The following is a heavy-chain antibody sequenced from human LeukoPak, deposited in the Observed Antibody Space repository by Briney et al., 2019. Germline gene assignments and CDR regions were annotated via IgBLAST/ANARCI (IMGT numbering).Heavy chain of an antibody. CDR1: GFTFSNAW. J-gene: IGHJ4*01. CDR2: IKSKTDGGTT. V-gene: IGHV3-15*01. D-gene: IGHD3-16*01. Sequence: GGSLRLSCAASGFTFSNAWMSWVRQAPGKGLEWVGRIKSKTDGGTTDYAAPVKGRFTISRDDSKNTLYLQMNSLKTEDTAGDYCTTDRGGKRKVATTGTFGGGNASDYLGQGTLVTVSS. CDR3: TTDRGGKRKVATTGTFGGGNASDY.